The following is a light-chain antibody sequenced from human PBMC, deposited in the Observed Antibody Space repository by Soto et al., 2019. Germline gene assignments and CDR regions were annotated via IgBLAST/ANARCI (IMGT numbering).Light chain of an antibody. CDR2: AAS. Sequence: EILLTQSPSTLSFSPGERATLSCRASQSVSSTDLAWYQQKRGQAPRLLIYAASSRATGIPDRFSGSGSGTDFTLTISRLEPEDFAVYFCQHPGKLPLTFGGGTKVDIK. J-gene: IGKJ4*01. V-gene: IGKV3-20*01. CDR3: QHPGKLPLT. CDR1: QSVSSTD.